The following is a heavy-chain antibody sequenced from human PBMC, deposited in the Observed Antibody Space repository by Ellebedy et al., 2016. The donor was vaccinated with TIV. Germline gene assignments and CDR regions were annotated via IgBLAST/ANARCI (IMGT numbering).Heavy chain of an antibody. CDR2: IRGKTYGGTT. Sequence: GESLKISCAASGFTFSDHHMDWVRQAPGKGLEWVGFIRGKTYGGTTEYAGSVKGRFSISRDDSKNSGYLHMNSLKTEDTAVYYCARGNWYCDLWGRGTLVTVSA. CDR1: GFTFSDHH. V-gene: IGHV3-72*01. J-gene: IGHJ2*01. CDR3: ARGNWYCDL.